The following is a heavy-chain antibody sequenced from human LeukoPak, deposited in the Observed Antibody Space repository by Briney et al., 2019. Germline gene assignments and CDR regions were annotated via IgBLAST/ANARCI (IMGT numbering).Heavy chain of an antibody. D-gene: IGHD2-21*01. CDR2: ISGSGDGA. J-gene: IGHJ4*02. Sequence: PGGSLRFSCAASGFTFSTYAMSWVRQAPGKGLQWVSLISGSGDGAHYADSVKGRFTISRDNSKNTVYLQMTNLRAEDTAVYYCAKGYIQLWWFDYWGQGTLVTVSS. CDR3: AKGYIQLWWFDY. V-gene: IGHV3-23*01. CDR1: GFTFSTYA.